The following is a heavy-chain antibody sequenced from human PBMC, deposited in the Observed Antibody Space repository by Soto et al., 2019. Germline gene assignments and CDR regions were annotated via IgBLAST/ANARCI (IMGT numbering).Heavy chain of an antibody. CDR2: IYYSGST. D-gene: IGHD1-26*01. V-gene: IGHV4-59*01. CDR3: ARDSGQRYFDY. J-gene: IGHJ4*02. Sequence: QVQLQESGPGLVKPSETLSLTCTVSGGSISSYYWSWIRQPPGKGLEWIGYIYYSGSTNYNPSLKSRVTISVDTSKNQFSLKLSSVTAADTAVYYCARDSGQRYFDYWGQGTLVTVSS. CDR1: GGSISSYY.